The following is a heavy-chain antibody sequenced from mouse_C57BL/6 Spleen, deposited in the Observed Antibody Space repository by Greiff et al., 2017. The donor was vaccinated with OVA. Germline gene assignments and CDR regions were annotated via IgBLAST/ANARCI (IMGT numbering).Heavy chain of an antibody. D-gene: IGHD1-2*01. J-gene: IGHJ4*01. CDR2: ISSGGDYI. V-gene: IGHV5-9-1*02. CDR1: GFTFSSYA. CDR3: TREGTTAFYAMDY. Sequence: EVMLVESGEGLVKPGGSLKLSCAASGFTFSSYAMSWVRQTPEKRLEWVAYISSGGDYIYYADTVKGRFTISRDNARNTLYLQRSSLKSEDTAMYYCTREGTTAFYAMDYWGQGTSVTVSS.